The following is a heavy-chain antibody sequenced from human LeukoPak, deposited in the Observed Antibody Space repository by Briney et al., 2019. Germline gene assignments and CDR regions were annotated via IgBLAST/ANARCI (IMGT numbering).Heavy chain of an antibody. CDR1: GGSISSYY. J-gene: IGHJ4*02. D-gene: IGHD1-7*01. V-gene: IGHV4-59*12. CDR2: IYYSGST. Sequence: SETLSLTCTVSGGSISSYYWSWIRQPPGKGLEWIGYIYYSGSTNYNPSLKSRVTISVDTSKNQFSLKLSSVTAADTAVYYCANELSYWGQGTLVTVSS. CDR3: ANELSY.